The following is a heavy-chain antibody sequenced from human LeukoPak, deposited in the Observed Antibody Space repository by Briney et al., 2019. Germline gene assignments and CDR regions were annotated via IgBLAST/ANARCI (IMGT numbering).Heavy chain of an antibody. J-gene: IGHJ3*02. V-gene: IGHV4-31*03. CDR2: IYYTGTT. CDR1: GGSISSDGDY. D-gene: IGHD4/OR15-4a*01. Sequence: PSETLSLTCTVSGGSISSDGDYWSLIRQHPGKGLEWIGYIYYTGTTYYNPSLKSRLTISVDTSKNQFSLNLSSMTAADTAVYYCARAAWRGSNSRDAFDIWGQGTVVTVSS. CDR3: ARAAWRGSNSRDAFDI.